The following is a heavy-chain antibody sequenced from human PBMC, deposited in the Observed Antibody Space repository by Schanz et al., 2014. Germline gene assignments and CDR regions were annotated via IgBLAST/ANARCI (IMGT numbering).Heavy chain of an antibody. CDR3: ARVSMEFERGKSYYYYMDV. V-gene: IGHV1-8*01. CDR1: GYTFISYG. CDR2: MNPNSGDT. D-gene: IGHD3-10*01. Sequence: QVQLVQSGAEVRKPGASVKVSCKASGYTFISYGISWVRQAPGQGLEWMGWMNPNSGDTGYPRKFQDRVTMTRNTSISTAYMELNSLTSGDTAVYYCARVSMEFERGKSYYYYMDVWGRGTTVTVSS. J-gene: IGHJ6*03.